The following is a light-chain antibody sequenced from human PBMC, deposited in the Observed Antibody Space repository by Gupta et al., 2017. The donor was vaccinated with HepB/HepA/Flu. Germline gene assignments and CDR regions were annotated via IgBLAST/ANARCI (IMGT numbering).Light chain of an antibody. Sequence: EIVLTQSPATLSLSPGERATLSCRASQSVSSYLAWYQQKPGQAPRLLIYDASNRATGIPAKFSGSGSGTDFTLTISSLEPEDFAVYYCQQRSNWPLPLTFGGVTKVEIK. J-gene: IGKJ4*01. V-gene: IGKV3-11*01. CDR3: QQRSNWPLPLT. CDR1: QSVSSY. CDR2: DAS.